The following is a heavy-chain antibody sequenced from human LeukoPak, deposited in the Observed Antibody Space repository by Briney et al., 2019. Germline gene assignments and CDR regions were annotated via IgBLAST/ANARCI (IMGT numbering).Heavy chain of an antibody. CDR2: IYSGGST. D-gene: IGHD3-22*01. CDR3: ARFYDSSGYFPPPPFDY. J-gene: IGHJ4*02. V-gene: IGHV3-66*01. CDR1: GFTFSSNW. Sequence: GGSLRLSCTASGFTFSSNWMTWVRQAPGKGLEWVSVIYSGGSTYYADSVKGRFTISRDNSKNTLYLQMNSLRAEDTAVYYCARFYDSSGYFPPPPFDYWGQGTLVTVSS.